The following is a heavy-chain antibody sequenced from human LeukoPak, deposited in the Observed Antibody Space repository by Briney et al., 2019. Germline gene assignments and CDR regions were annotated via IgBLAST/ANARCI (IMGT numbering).Heavy chain of an antibody. CDR1: GFTFSSYA. J-gene: IGHJ5*02. CDR2: ISYDGSNK. V-gene: IGHV3-30*04. Sequence: GGSLRLSCAASGFTFSSYAMHWVRQAPGKGLEWVAVISYDGSNKYYADSVKGRFTISRDNSKNTLYLQMNSLRAEDTAVYYCARGVYDSSGRNWFDPWGQGTLVTVSS. CDR3: ARGVYDSSGRNWFDP. D-gene: IGHD3-22*01.